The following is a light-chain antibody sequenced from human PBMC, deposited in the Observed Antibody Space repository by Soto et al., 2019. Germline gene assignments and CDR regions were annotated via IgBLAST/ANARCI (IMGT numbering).Light chain of an antibody. CDR1: QSVGRN. J-gene: IGKJ4*01. V-gene: IGKV3D-15*01. CDR2: GAS. CDR3: QQYDKWSPLT. Sequence: VVMTQSPATLSVSPGKSATLSCRASQSVGRNLAWYQQKPGQAPRLLLYGASFRATNVTDRFSGRGSGTEFTLTISGLQSDDFAVYYCQQYDKWSPLTFGEGTKVEIK.